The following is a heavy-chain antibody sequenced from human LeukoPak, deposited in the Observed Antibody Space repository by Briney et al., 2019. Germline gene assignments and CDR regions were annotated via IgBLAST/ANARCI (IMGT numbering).Heavy chain of an antibody. D-gene: IGHD1-26*01. CDR1: GFTFRSSA. Sequence: QPGGSLRLSCAASGFTFRSSAMTWVRQAPGKGLEWVANCNYNADLTYYGDSVKGRFSISRDNSKNTLYLQMSSLRAEDTAVYYCARLSGSNDTGLGMDVWGQGTTVTVSS. J-gene: IGHJ6*02. V-gene: IGHV3-23*01. CDR2: CNYNADLT. CDR3: ARLSGSNDTGLGMDV.